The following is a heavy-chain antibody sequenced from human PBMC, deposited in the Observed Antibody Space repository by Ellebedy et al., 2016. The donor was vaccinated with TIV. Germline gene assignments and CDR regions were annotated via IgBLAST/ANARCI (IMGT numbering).Heavy chain of an antibody. V-gene: IGHV4-59*03. CDR3: ARFAYYGSGHNWFDP. CDR2: MYYNGST. Sequence: GSLRLXCSVSGGSISSFFWSWIRQPPGKGLEWLGYMYYNGSTKYNPSLRSRVAIILDTSKNQFSLKLSSVTAADTAVYYCARFAYYGSGHNWFDPWGQGTLVTVSS. D-gene: IGHD3-10*01. CDR1: GGSISSFF. J-gene: IGHJ5*02.